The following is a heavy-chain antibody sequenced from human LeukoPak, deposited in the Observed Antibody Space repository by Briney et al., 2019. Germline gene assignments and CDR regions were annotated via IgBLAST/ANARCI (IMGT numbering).Heavy chain of an antibody. J-gene: IGHJ4*02. CDR3: ASGLRFSFDY. CDR2: IWYDGSGK. V-gene: IGHV3-33*03. CDR1: RFTFTDYG. D-gene: IGHD4-17*01. Sequence: PGGSLRLSCAASRFTFTDYGMHWVRQPPGKGLEWVALIWYDGSGKYYADSVKGRFTISRDNSKNTLYLQMNSLRAEDTAVYYCASGLRFSFDYWGQGTLVTVSS.